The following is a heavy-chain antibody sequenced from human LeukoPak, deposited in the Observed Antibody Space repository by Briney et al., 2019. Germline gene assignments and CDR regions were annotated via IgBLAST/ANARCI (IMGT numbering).Heavy chain of an antibody. J-gene: IGHJ5*02. CDR3: ARDLQQLVQRSGS. D-gene: IGHD6-13*01. CDR2: IYSGGNT. Sequence: PGGSLRLSCAASGFTVTTKTMSWVRQAPGKGLEWVSDIYSGGNTDYRDSVKGRFTIYRDTSKNTLYLQMSSLTVEDTAVYYCARDLQQLVQRSGSWGQGTLVTVSS. CDR1: GFTVTTKT. V-gene: IGHV3-53*01.